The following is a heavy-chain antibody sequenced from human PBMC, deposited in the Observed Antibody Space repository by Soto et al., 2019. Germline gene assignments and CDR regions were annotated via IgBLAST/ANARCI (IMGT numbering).Heavy chain of an antibody. V-gene: IGHV5-51*01. Sequence: PGESLKLSCKGSGYSFTSYWIGWVRQMPGKGLEWMRIIYPGDSDTRYSPSFQGQVTISADKSISTAYLQWSSLKASDTAMYYCARTSAAGKYYYGMDVWGQGTTVTVSS. CDR1: GYSFTSYW. CDR3: ARTSAAGKYYYGMDV. D-gene: IGHD6-13*01. J-gene: IGHJ6*02. CDR2: IYPGDSDT.